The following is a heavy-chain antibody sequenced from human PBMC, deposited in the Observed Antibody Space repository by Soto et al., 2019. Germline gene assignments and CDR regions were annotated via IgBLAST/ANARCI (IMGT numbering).Heavy chain of an antibody. CDR3: AKAPGASATAYFFDY. V-gene: IGHV3-23*01. CDR2: ISGSGGST. D-gene: IGHD1-26*01. J-gene: IGHJ4*02. Sequence: GGSLRLSCAASGFPFSSCAMSLVRKATGKGLEWVSAISGSGGSTYYADSVKGRFTISRDNSKNTLYLQMNSLRAEDTAVYYCAKAPGASATAYFFDYWGQGTLVTVSS. CDR1: GFPFSSCA.